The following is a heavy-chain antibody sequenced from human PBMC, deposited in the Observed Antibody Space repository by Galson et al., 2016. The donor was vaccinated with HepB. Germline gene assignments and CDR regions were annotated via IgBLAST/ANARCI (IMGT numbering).Heavy chain of an antibody. J-gene: IGHJ4*02. CDR1: GFTVGNNY. V-gene: IGHV3-53*01. Sequence: FLRLSCAASGFTVGNNYMSWVRQAPGRGLEWVSLIYSGGSTYYADSVKGRFTISRDSSKNTLYLQMNSLRVEDTAVYYCARRPGNWGQGTLVTVSS. D-gene: IGHD6-13*01. CDR3: ARRPGN. CDR2: IYSGGST.